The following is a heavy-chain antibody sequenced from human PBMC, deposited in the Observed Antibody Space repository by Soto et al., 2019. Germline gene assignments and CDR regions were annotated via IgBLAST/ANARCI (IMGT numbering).Heavy chain of an antibody. V-gene: IGHV2-5*02. J-gene: IGHJ4*02. D-gene: IGHD4-4*01. CDR2: IYWDDDK. CDR1: GFSLSTRGVG. Sequence: QITLKESGPTLVKPTQTLTLTCTFSGFSLSTRGVGVGWIRQPTGKALEWLALIYWDDDKRFSPSLKSRLTIXRXXSRNQVILTMTNMDPVDTATYYCAHTASYSDYYNYWGQGTLVTVSS. CDR3: AHTASYSDYYNY.